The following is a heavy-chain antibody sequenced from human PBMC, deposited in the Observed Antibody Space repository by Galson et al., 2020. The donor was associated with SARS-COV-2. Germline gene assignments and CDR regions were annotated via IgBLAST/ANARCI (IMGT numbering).Heavy chain of an antibody. CDR1: GGYFSGYS. CDR2: IKSGGDT. D-gene: IGHD3-16*01. V-gene: IGHV4-34*01. CDR3: ARGRQGVVPSPVLGLGPFYSYYYMDV. Sequence: SQTLSLTCAVYGGYFSGYSWTWIRQAPGKGLEWIGEIKSGGDTKYSPSLSSRVTLSVDTSRNQFSLKLTSVSVADRALYFCARGRQGVVPSPVLGLGPFYSYYYMDVWGKGTTVIVSS. J-gene: IGHJ6*03.